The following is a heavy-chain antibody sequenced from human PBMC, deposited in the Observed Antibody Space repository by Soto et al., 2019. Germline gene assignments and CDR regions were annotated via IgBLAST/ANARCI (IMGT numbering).Heavy chain of an antibody. CDR3: ARPSQGGDRPYSYYYGMDV. D-gene: IGHD3-16*01. V-gene: IGHV4-39*01. CDR1: GGSISSSSYY. CDR2: IYYSGST. Sequence: SETLSLTCTVSGGSISSSSYYWGWIRQPPGKGLEWIGSIYYSGSTYYNPSLKSRVTISVDTSKNQFSLKLSSVTAADTAVYYCARPSQGGDRPYSYYYGMDVWGQGTTVTVSS. J-gene: IGHJ6*02.